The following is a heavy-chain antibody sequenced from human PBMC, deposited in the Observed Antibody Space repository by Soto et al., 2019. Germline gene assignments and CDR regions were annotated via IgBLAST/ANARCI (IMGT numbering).Heavy chain of an antibody. J-gene: IGHJ4*02. CDR2: INPTGGTT. CDR3: TRAEEMATLRFEH. D-gene: IGHD2-15*01. CDR1: GYTFAFYF. Sequence: QVQLVQSGAEVKKPGASVKVSCRASGYTFAFYFIHWVRQAPGHGIEWMGTINPTGGTTSYAQKFQGRVTMTRDTSTSTVSMELRSLTYDDTAVYYCTRAEEMATLRFEHWGQGTLVTVSS. V-gene: IGHV1-46*01.